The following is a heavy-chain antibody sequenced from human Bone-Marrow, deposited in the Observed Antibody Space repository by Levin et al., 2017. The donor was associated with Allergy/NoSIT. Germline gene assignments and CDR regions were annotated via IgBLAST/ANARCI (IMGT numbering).Heavy chain of an antibody. J-gene: IGHJ4*02. Sequence: GESLKISCAASGFSFSRYWMSWVRQAPGKGLEWVANIKEDGSQKYYVDSVKGRFTISRDNAKNSLYLQMNSLRAEDTAVYYCARYATSPCSGGSCYPEGDWGQGTLVTVSS. V-gene: IGHV3-7*01. CDR3: ARYATSPCSGGSCYPEGD. CDR1: GFSFSRYW. CDR2: IKEDGSQK. D-gene: IGHD2-15*01.